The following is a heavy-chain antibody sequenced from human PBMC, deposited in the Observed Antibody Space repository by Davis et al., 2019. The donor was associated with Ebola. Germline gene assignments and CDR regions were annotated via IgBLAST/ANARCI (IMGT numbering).Heavy chain of an antibody. V-gene: IGHV3-30*04. D-gene: IGHD6-13*01. CDR1: GFTFSHYA. CDR3: ASRFPATGGTGY. J-gene: IGHJ4*02. CDR2: VSYDGSNE. Sequence: PGGSLRLSCGASGFTFSHYAIFWVRQAPGKGPEWVAVVSYDGSNEYYANSVKGRFTISRDNSKNTVYLQMNSLRPEDTAVYYCASRFPATGGTGYWGQGTLVTVSS.